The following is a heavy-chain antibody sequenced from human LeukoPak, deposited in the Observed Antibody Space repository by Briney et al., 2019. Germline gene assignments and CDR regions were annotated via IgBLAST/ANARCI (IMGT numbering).Heavy chain of an antibody. V-gene: IGHV3-30*04. CDR1: GFTFSSYA. CDR3: ARGDYGDRGYFDY. Sequence: GGSLRVSCAASGFTFSSYAMHWVRQAPGKGLEWVAVISYDGSNKYYADSVKGRFTISRDNSKNTLYLQMNSLRAEDTAVYYCARGDYGDRGYFDYWGQGTLVTVSS. CDR2: ISYDGSNK. D-gene: IGHD4-17*01. J-gene: IGHJ4*02.